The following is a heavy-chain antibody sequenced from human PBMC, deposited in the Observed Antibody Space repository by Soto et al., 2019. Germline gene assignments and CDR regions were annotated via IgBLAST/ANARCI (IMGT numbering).Heavy chain of an antibody. D-gene: IGHD3-9*01. CDR1: GYSFSGSY. CDR2: INPNSGGT. CDR3: ARVQYDIFSGFVYNWYAP. V-gene: IGHV1-2*04. J-gene: IGHJ5*02. Sequence: ASVKVSCKASGYSFSGSYMHWVRQAPGQGLEWMGWINPNSGGTNYAQKFQGWVTMTRDTSISTAYMELSRLRSDDTAVYYCARVQYDIFSGFVYNWYAPWGQGTLVTVSS.